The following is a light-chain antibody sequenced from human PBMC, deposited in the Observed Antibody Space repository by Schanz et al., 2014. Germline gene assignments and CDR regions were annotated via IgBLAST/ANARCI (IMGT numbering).Light chain of an antibody. J-gene: IGLJ3*02. CDR2: DVS. CDR1: SSDVGGYNY. CDR3: SSYTSSNTGV. V-gene: IGLV2-14*01. Sequence: QSALTQPASVSGSPGQSITISCTGTSSDVGGYNYVSWYQQHPDKAPKLMIYDVSNRPSGVSDRFSGSKSANTASLTISGLQAEDEADYYCSSYTSSNTGVFGGGTKLTVL.